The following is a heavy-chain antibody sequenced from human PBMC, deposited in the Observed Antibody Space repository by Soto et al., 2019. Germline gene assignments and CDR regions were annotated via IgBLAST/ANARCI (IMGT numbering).Heavy chain of an antibody. Sequence: GASAKVSCKTSGFTFSKSSVQWMRQARGQRLEWIGWVVVGSDNTKYSQKFQGRVTITRDTSASTAYMELSSLRSEDTAVYYCARDVAAAAPWGQGTLVTVSS. CDR2: VVVGSDNT. D-gene: IGHD6-13*01. J-gene: IGHJ5*02. V-gene: IGHV1-58*01. CDR1: GFTFSKSS. CDR3: ARDVAAAAP.